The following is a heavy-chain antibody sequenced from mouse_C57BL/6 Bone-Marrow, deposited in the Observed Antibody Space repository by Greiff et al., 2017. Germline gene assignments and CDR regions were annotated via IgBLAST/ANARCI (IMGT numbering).Heavy chain of an antibody. CDR2: IDPNSGGT. Sequence: QVQLQQPGAELVQPGASVTLSCKASGYTFTSYWLHWVKQRPGRGLEWIGRIDPNSGGTKYNEKFKSKATLAVDTPSRAAYMQLSSLTSEDSAVYYCARALLTNVDDWGQGTTLTVSS. D-gene: IGHD4-1*01. CDR1: GYTFTSYW. CDR3: ARALLTNVDD. J-gene: IGHJ2*01. V-gene: IGHV1-72*01.